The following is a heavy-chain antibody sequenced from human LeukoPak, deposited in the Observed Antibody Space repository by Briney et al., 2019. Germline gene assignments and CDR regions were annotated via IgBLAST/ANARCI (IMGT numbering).Heavy chain of an antibody. CDR3: ARRYGSGRYYASGKKRTSYFDY. V-gene: IGHV4-39*07. D-gene: IGHD3-10*01. Sequence: TSETLSLTYTVSGGSISSGGYYWSWIRQPPGKGLEWIGEINHSGSTNYNPSLKSRVTISVDTSKNQFSLKLSSVTAADTAVYYCARRYGSGRYYASGKKRTSYFDYWGQGTLVTVSS. CDR1: GGSISSGGYY. J-gene: IGHJ4*02. CDR2: INHSGST.